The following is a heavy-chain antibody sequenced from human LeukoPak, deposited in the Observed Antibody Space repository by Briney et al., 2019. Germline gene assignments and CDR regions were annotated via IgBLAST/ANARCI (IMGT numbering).Heavy chain of an antibody. V-gene: IGHV1-3*01. CDR2: INAGNGNT. Sequence: ASVKVSCKASGYTFTSYGISWVRQAPGQRLEWMGWINAGNGNTKYSQKFQGRLTITRDTSASTAYMELSSLTSEDTAVYYCARGPRAAADDYWGQGTLVTVSS. J-gene: IGHJ4*02. D-gene: IGHD6-13*01. CDR3: ARGPRAAADDY. CDR1: GYTFTSYG.